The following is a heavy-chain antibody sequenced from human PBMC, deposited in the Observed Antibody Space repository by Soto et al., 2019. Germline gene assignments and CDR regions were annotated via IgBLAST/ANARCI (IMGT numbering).Heavy chain of an antibody. J-gene: IGHJ1*01. V-gene: IGHV3-30*18. CDR1: GFTFSSYG. Sequence: GGSLRLSCAASGFTFSSYGMHWVRQAPGKGLEWVAVISYDGSNKYYADSVKGRFTISRDNSKNTLYLQMNSLRAEDTAVYYCAKERYYYDSSGYEYFQHWGQGTLVTAPQ. CDR2: ISYDGSNK. CDR3: AKERYYYDSSGYEYFQH. D-gene: IGHD3-22*01.